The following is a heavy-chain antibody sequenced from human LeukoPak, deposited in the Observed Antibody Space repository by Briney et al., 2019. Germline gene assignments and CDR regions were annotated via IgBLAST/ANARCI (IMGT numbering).Heavy chain of an antibody. Sequence: SETLSHTCTVSGGSISSSSYYWGWIRQPPGKGLEWIGSIYYSGSTYYNPSLKSRVTISVDTSKNQFSLKLSSVTAADTAVYYCARVMRRWLHSGAFDIWGQGTMVTVSS. CDR2: IYYSGST. J-gene: IGHJ3*02. CDR3: ARVMRRWLHSGAFDI. V-gene: IGHV4-39*07. CDR1: GGSISSSSYY. D-gene: IGHD5-24*01.